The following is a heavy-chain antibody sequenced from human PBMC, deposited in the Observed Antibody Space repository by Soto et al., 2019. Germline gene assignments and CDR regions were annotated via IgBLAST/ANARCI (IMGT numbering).Heavy chain of an antibody. CDR2: INAGNGNT. J-gene: IGHJ4*02. V-gene: IGHV1-3*01. D-gene: IGHD6-19*01. CDR1: GYTFTSYA. CDR3: ARAPYSSGWFGYYFDY. Sequence: QVQLVQSGAEVKKPGASVKVSCKASGYTFTSYAMHWVRQAPGQRLEWMGWINAGNGNTKYSQKFQGRVTITRDTSASTAYMELSSLRSEDTAVYDCARAPYSSGWFGYYFDYWGQGTLVTVSS.